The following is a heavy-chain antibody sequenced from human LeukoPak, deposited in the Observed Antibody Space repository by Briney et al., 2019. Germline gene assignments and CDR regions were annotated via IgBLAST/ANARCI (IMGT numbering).Heavy chain of an antibody. CDR3: ARGTGIAAAVTSLFQY. V-gene: IGHV1-46*01. CDR1: GYTFTSYY. D-gene: IGHD6-13*01. J-gene: IGHJ1*01. Sequence: ASVKVSCKASGYTFTSYYMHWVRQAPGQGLEWMGVINTSGGSTSYAQKFQGRVTMTRDTSTGTVYMELSSLRSEDTAVYYCARGTGIAAAVTSLFQYWGQGTLVTVSS. CDR2: INTSGGST.